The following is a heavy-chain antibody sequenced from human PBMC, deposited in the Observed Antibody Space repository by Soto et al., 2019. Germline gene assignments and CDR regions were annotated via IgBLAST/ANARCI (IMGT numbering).Heavy chain of an antibody. CDR2: MFYSGAT. V-gene: IGHV4-39*01. CDR1: GGSISSVSYC. Sequence: PSETLSLTCAVSGGSISSVSYCWGWIRQPPGKGLEWIGCMFYSGATYYNPSLKNRVTLSVDTSNNQFSLKLISVTAPDTAVYYCARDKSGSERLDPWGQGNLVTASS. D-gene: IGHD2-21*01. CDR3: ARDKSGSERLDP. J-gene: IGHJ5*02.